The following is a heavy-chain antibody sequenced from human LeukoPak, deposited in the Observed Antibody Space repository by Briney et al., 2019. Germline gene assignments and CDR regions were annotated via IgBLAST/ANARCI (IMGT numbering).Heavy chain of an antibody. CDR1: GYTFTSYG. J-gene: IGHJ4*02. V-gene: IGHV1-18*01. D-gene: IGHD3-10*01. CDR2: ISAYNGNT. Sequence: ASVKVSCKASGYTFTSYGISWVRQAPGQGLERMGWISAYNGNTNYAQKLQGRVTMTTDTSTSTAYMELRSLRSDDTAVYYCARTTYYYGSGSYLADYWGQGTLVTASS. CDR3: ARTTYYYGSGSYLADY.